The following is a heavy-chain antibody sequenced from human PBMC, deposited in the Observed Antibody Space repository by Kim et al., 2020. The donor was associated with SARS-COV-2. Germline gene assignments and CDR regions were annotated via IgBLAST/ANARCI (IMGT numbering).Heavy chain of an antibody. D-gene: IGHD3-22*01. CDR3: ARARITMIVVDAFDI. Sequence: PSLKSRCTISVDTSKNQFSLKLSSVTAADTAVYYCARARITMIVVDAFDIWGQGTMVTVSS. V-gene: IGHV4-31*02. J-gene: IGHJ3*02.